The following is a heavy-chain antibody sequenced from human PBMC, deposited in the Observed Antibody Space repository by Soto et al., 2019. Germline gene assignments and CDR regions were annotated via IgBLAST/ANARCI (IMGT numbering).Heavy chain of an antibody. CDR1: GDTIGSFT. D-gene: IGHD3-3*01. J-gene: IGHJ4*02. CDR2: IIPVLGSV. Sequence: QVQLVQSGAEVRNPGSSVKVSCKASGDTIGSFTITWVRQAPGQGLEWMGGIIPVLGSVFYAQKFQGRVTITADDSTSTAYMELTSLRSEDTAVFYCARGAGSFGVVAFDSWGQGTLVTVSS. CDR3: ARGAGSFGVVAFDS. V-gene: IGHV1-69*01.